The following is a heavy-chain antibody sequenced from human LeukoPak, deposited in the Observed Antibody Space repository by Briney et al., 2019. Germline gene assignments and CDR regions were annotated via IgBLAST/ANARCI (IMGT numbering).Heavy chain of an antibody. D-gene: IGHD3-10*01. V-gene: IGHV4-34*01. CDR1: GGSFSGYY. Sequence: SETLSLTCAVYGGSFSGYYWSWIRQPPGKGLEWIGEINHSGSTNYNPSLKSRVTIAVDTSKHQFSLKLSSVTAADTAVYYCGNIIAPHMVREAQNYYGMDVWGQGTTVTVSS. CDR3: GNIIAPHMVREAQNYYGMDV. CDR2: INHSGST. J-gene: IGHJ6*02.